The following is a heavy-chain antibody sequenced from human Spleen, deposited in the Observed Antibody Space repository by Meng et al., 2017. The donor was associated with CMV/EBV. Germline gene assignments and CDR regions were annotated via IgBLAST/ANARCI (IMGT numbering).Heavy chain of an antibody. Sequence: GESLKISCAASGFTFSSYGMHWVRQAPGKGLEWVAFIRYDGSNKYYADSVKGRFTISRDNSKNTLYLQMNSLRAEDTAVYYCAKAQLAMVVTGMDVWGQGTTVTVSS. J-gene: IGHJ6*02. V-gene: IGHV3-30*02. CDR1: GFTFSSYG. CDR2: IRYDGSNK. CDR3: AKAQLAMVVTGMDV. D-gene: IGHD4-23*01.